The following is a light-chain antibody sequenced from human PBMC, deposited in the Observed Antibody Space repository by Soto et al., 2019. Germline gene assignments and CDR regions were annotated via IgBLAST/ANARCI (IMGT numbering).Light chain of an antibody. V-gene: IGKV1-39*01. J-gene: IGKJ1*01. CDR2: AAS. CDR3: QQSYSTPWT. Sequence: DIRLTQSPSSLSASVGDRVTISCRASQSISTYLSWFQQQPGKAPKRLIYAASSLQRGVPSRFSGSGSETDFTLTISSLQPEDFATYYCQQSYSTPWTFGQGTKVDIK. CDR1: QSISTY.